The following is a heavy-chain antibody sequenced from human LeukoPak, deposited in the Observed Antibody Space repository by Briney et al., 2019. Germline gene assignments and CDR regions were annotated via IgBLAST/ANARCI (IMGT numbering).Heavy chain of an antibody. J-gene: IGHJ4*02. CDR2: IRYDGSNK. CDR3: ANSGPAAPYFDY. CDR1: GFTFSSYG. D-gene: IGHD2-2*01. Sequence: PGGSLRLSCAASGFTFSSYGMHWVREAPGKGLEWVAFIRYDGSNKYYADSVKGRFTISRDNSKNTLYLQMNSLRAEDTAVYYCANSGPAAPYFDYWGQGTLVTVSS. V-gene: IGHV3-30*02.